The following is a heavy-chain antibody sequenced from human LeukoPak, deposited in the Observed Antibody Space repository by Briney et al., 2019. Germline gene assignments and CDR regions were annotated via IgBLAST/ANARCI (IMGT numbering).Heavy chain of an antibody. CDR2: IITILGIA. Sequence: SVKVSCKASGGTFSSYAISWVRQAPGQGLEWMGRIITILGIANYAQKFQGRVTITADKSTSTAYMELNSLRYEDTAVYYCARDLPTVTAEVWGQGTLVTVSS. CDR1: GGTFSSYA. J-gene: IGHJ4*02. D-gene: IGHD4-17*01. V-gene: IGHV1-69*04. CDR3: ARDLPTVTAEV.